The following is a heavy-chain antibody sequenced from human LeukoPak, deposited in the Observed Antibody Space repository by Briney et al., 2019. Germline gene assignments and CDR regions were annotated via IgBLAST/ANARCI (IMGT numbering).Heavy chain of an antibody. CDR2: IRNDGTNK. D-gene: IGHD2-2*02. CDR1: GFTFSDYG. CDR3: AKGYCGSTTCYTGFDY. J-gene: IGHJ4*02. V-gene: IGHV3-30*02. Sequence: GGSLRLSCAASGFTFSDYGMHWVRQAPGRGLEWVAFIRNDGTNKYYADSVKGRFTISRDNSKNTLYLQMNSLRAEDTAVYYCAKGYCGSTTCYTGFDYWGQGTLVTVSS.